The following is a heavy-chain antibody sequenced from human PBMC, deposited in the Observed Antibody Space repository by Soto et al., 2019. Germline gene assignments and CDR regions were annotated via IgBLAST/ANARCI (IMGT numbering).Heavy chain of an antibody. CDR3: AKDLWSGSSTTCYTRLDS. Sequence: EVQLVETGGVVVQPGGPLRLSCAASGFTFDADAIHWVRQATGKGLEWVSLISWDGTRTYYADSVKGRFTISRDNSKNSRYLQMNSLRAEDTALYYCAKDLWSGSSTTCYTRLDSWGQGTLVTVSS. D-gene: IGHD2-2*02. J-gene: IGHJ4*02. CDR1: GFTFDADA. CDR2: ISWDGTRT. V-gene: IGHV3-43D*04.